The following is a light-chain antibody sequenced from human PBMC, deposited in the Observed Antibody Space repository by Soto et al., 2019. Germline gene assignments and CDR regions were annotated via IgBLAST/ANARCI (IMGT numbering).Light chain of an antibody. CDR1: QTISSW. CDR3: QHYNSYSEA. Sequence: EILMTQSPATLSVSLGDRATLSCRASQTISSWLAWYQQKPGKAPKLLIYKASTLKSGVPSRFSGSGSGTEFTLTISSLQPDDFATYYCQHYNSYSEAFGQGTKVDI. J-gene: IGKJ1*01. V-gene: IGKV1-5*03. CDR2: KAS.